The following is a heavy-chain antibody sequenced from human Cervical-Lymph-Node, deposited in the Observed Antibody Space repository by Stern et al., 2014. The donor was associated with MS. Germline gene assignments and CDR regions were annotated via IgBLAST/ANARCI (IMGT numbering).Heavy chain of an antibody. Sequence: EQLVESGAEVKKPGASVKVSCKASGYTFTSHYMHWVRQAPGQGLEWVGIINPSGDSASYAQKFQGRVTMTRDTSTSTLYMELSSLRSEDTAVYYCASGTGSKRPAGNYWGQGTLVTVSS. CDR1: GYTFTSHY. V-gene: IGHV1-46*01. J-gene: IGHJ4*02. D-gene: IGHD3/OR15-3a*01. CDR3: ASGTGSKRPAGNY. CDR2: INPSGDSA.